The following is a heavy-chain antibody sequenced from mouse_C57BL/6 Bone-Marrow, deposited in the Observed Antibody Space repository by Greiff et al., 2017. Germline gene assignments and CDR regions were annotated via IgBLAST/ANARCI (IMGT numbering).Heavy chain of an antibody. Sequence: EVQLQQSGPELVKPGASVKISCKASGYTFTDYYMNWVKQSHGKSLEWIGDINPNNGGTSYNQKFKGKATLTVDNSSSTAYMELRSLTSEDSAVYYCARRRITTADYWGQGTTLTVSS. D-gene: IGHD1-2*01. CDR3: ARRRITTADY. CDR1: GYTFTDYY. CDR2: INPNNGGT. V-gene: IGHV1-26*01. J-gene: IGHJ2*01.